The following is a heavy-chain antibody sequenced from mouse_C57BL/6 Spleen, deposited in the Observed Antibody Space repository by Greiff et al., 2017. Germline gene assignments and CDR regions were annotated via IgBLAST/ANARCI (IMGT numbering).Heavy chain of an antibody. J-gene: IGHJ4*01. D-gene: IGHD1-1*01. CDR3: ARGDYYGSSVYDMDY. CDR1: GYTFTSYG. Sequence: VQLQQSGAELARPGASVKLSCKASGYTFTSYGISWVKQRTGQGLEWIGEIYPRSGNTYYNEKFKGKATLTADKSSSTADMELRSLTSEDAAVYFCARGDYYGSSVYDMDYWGQGTSVTVSS. CDR2: IYPRSGNT. V-gene: IGHV1-81*01.